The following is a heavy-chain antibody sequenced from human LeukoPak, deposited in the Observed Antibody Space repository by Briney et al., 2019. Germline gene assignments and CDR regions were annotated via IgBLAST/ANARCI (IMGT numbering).Heavy chain of an antibody. CDR3: ARDYYGSGSSFFDY. CDR1: AYTFTGYY. D-gene: IGHD3-10*01. Sequence: ASVKVSCKASAYTFTGYYMHWVRQAPGQGLEWMGWINPNSGGTNYAQKFQGRVTMTRDTSISTAYMELSRPRSDDTAVYYCARDYYGSGSSFFDYWGQGTLVTVSS. V-gene: IGHV1-2*02. CDR2: INPNSGGT. J-gene: IGHJ4*02.